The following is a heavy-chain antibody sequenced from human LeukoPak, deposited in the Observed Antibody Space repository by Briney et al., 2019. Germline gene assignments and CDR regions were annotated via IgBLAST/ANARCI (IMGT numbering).Heavy chain of an antibody. D-gene: IGHD6-19*01. CDR1: GGSISSSSYY. CDR2: IYYSGST. J-gene: IGHJ4*02. Sequence: TPSETLSLTCTVSGGSISSSSYYWGWIRQSPGKGLEWIGSIYYSGSTYYNPSLKSRVTISVDTSKNQFSLKLSSVTAADTAVYYCARNGYSSGPPYFDYWGQGTLVTVSS. CDR3: ARNGYSSGPPYFDY. V-gene: IGHV4-39*07.